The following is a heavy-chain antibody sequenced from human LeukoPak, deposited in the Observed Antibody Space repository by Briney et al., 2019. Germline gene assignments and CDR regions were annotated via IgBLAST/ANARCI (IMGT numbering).Heavy chain of an antibody. Sequence: GGSLRLSCAASGFTFSQTWMTWVRQAPGKGLECVGQIQSKTDGGTTDYAAPVKGRFTISRDDSKSTLYLQMNSLRAEDTAVYYCAGGQLLNDGMDVWGQGTTVTVPS. D-gene: IGHD2-2*01. CDR1: GFTFSQTW. V-gene: IGHV3-15*05. CDR2: IQSKTDGGTT. J-gene: IGHJ6*02. CDR3: AGGQLLNDGMDV.